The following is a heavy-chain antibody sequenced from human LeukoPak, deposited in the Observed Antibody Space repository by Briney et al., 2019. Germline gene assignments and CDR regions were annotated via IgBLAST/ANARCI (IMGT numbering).Heavy chain of an antibody. D-gene: IGHD6-13*01. CDR3: ARDRGNSWNDAFPV. J-gene: IGHJ3*01. Sequence: PSETLSLTCTVSGGSISSGGYYWTWIRHHPGKGLEWIGYIYFSGNTYYNPSLRSRIAMSLDRSKNVFYLKVTSVTAADTAVYYCARDRGNSWNDAFPVWGQGTMVTVSS. CDR2: IYFSGNT. CDR1: GGSISSGGYY. V-gene: IGHV4-31*03.